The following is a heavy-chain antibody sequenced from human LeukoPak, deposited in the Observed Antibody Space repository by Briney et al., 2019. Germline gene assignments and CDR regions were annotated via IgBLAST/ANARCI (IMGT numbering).Heavy chain of an antibody. J-gene: IGHJ4*02. CDR2: IYWDDDN. V-gene: IGHV2-5*02. CDR3: AHKEYYALGSLGDSFDY. CDR1: GFSPGTSGVG. Sequence: SGPTLVNPTQTLTLTCTSAGFSPGTSGVGECWIRQPSGTARVWLAVIYWDDDNRHSPSLKSRLTITKDTSKNQVVIIKPNMDPVDTATYYCAHKEYYALGSLGDSFDYWSQGTLVTVSS. D-gene: IGHD3-10*01.